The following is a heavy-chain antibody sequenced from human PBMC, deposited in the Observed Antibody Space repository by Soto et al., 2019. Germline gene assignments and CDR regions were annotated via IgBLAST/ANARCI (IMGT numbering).Heavy chain of an antibody. CDR3: ARDRHGSDWYTYYFYTLAV. V-gene: IGHV3-23*01. Sequence: PGGSLRLSCAASGFTFTTAWINWVRQAPGKGLEWVSGISGSGESIYYADSVEGRFTISRDNSKNTLYLQMNSLRGEDTAVYYCARDRHGSDWYTYYFYTLAVWGQGTTVTVSS. J-gene: IGHJ6*02. CDR1: GFTFTTAW. CDR2: ISGSGESI. D-gene: IGHD6-13*01.